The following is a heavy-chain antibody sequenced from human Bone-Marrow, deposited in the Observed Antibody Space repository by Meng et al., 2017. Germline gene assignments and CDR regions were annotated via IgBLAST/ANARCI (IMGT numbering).Heavy chain of an antibody. CDR1: GGSISRIDW. D-gene: IGHD6-19*01. J-gene: IGHJ4*02. CDR3: ASWIYSCGWQ. Sequence: QGERRESGQGLVRPSGTLSLTWVVVGGSISRIDWWSWGRQPPGKGLEWIGEIYHGGDTNYNPSLKSRVTIAIDKSKNQFSLKLSSVTAADTAVYYCASWIYSCGWQWGQGALVTVSS. CDR2: IYHGGDT. V-gene: IGHV4/OR15-8*02.